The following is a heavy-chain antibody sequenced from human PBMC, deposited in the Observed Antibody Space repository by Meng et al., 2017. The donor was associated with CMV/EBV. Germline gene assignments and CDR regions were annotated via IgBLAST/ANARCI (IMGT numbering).Heavy chain of an antibody. Sequence: GESLKISCAASGFTFDDYGMSWVRQASGKGLEWVSGINWNGGSTGYADSVKGRFTISRDNAKNSLYLQMNSLRAEDTALYYCARDFWSGSKDVWGQGTTVTVSS. CDR3: ARDFWSGSKDV. CDR2: INWNGGST. J-gene: IGHJ6*02. D-gene: IGHD3-3*01. V-gene: IGHV3-20*04. CDR1: GFTFDDYG.